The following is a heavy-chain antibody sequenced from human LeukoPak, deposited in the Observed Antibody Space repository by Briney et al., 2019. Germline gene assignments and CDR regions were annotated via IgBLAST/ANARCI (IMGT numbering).Heavy chain of an antibody. J-gene: IGHJ4*02. CDR1: GGSVSSGSYY. D-gene: IGHD5-18*01. CDR2: IYYSGST. V-gene: IGHV4-61*01. CDR3: ARASTDLWLPGYTFDY. Sequence: PSETLSVTCTVSGGSVSSGSYYWSWIRQPPGKGLEWIGYIYYSGSTNYNPPLKSRVTISVDTSKNQFSLKLSSVTAADTAVYYCARASTDLWLPGYTFDYWGQGTLVTVSS.